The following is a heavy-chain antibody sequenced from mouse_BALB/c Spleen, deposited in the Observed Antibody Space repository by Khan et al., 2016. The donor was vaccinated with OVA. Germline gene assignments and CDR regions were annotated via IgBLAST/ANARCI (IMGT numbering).Heavy chain of an antibody. Sequence: QVQLKESGPGLVAPSQSLSITCTVSGFSLSRYNIHWVRQPPGKGLEWLGMIWGGGGTDYNSTLKIRLSIIKDNSKSQVFLKMNSLQTDDTAMYLCAGAYYSYYCYCVVDNWGQGTTLTVSS. CDR1: GFSLSRYN. V-gene: IGHV2-6-4*01. CDR2: IWGGGGT. CDR3: AGAYYSYYCYCVVDN. J-gene: IGHJ4*01. D-gene: IGHD2-12*01.